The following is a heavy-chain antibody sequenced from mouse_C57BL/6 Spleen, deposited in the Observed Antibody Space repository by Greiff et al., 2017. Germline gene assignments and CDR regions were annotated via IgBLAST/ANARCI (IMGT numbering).Heavy chain of an antibody. CDR3: ARPPYYGSSYDYAMDY. CDR1: GYTFTSYW. D-gene: IGHD1-1*01. V-gene: IGHV1-53*01. J-gene: IGHJ4*01. Sequence: QVQLQQSGTELVKPGASVKLSCKASGYTFTSYWMHWVKQRPGQGLEWIGNINPSNGGTNYNEKLKSKATLTVDKSSSTAYMQLSSLTSEDSAVYYCARPPYYGSSYDYAMDYWGQGTSVTVSS. CDR2: INPSNGGT.